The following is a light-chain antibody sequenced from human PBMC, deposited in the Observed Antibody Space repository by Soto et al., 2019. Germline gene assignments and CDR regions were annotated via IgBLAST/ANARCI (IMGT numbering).Light chain of an antibody. CDR2: AAS. J-gene: IGKJ2*01. CDR3: QHRTNRPPYT. V-gene: IGKV1-12*01. CDR1: QDVSNW. Sequence: DIQLTQSPSSVSASVGDRVTLTCRASQDVSNWLAWYQQKPGKAPNLLIFAASNLQSGVPSRFSGRGSGTDFTLTISSLQPEDFAIYFCQHRTNRPPYTFGQGTKLEIK.